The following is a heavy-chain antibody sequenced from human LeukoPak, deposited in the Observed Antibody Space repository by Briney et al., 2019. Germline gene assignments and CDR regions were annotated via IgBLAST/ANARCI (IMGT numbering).Heavy chain of an antibody. D-gene: IGHD1-26*01. V-gene: IGHV1-69*05. J-gene: IGHJ4*02. CDR2: IIPIFGTA. CDR1: GGTFISYS. Sequence: SVKVSCKASGGTFISYSISWVRQAPGQGLEWMGGIIPIFGTANYAQKFQGRVTITTDESTSTAYMELSSLRSEDTAVYYCARALSGSYSIFDYWGQGTLVTVSS. CDR3: ARALSGSYSIFDY.